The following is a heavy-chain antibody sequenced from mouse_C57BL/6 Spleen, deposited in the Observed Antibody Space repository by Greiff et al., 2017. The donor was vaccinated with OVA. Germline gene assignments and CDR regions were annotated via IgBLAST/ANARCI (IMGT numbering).Heavy chain of an antibody. Sequence: QVQLQQSGPGLVQPSQCLSITCTVSGFSLTSYGVHWVRQSPGKGLEWLGVIWSGGSTDYNAAFISRLSISKDNSESQVFFKMNSLQADDTAIYYCARKGGLPYAMDYWGQGTSVTVSS. CDR3: ARKGGLPYAMDY. J-gene: IGHJ4*01. CDR1: GFSLTSYG. V-gene: IGHV2-2*01. D-gene: IGHD2-10*01. CDR2: IWSGGST.